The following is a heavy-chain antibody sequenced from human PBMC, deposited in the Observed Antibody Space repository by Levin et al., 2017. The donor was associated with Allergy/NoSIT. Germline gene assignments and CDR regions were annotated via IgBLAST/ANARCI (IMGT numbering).Heavy chain of an antibody. J-gene: IGHJ4*02. V-gene: IGHV4-39*07. Sequence: SETLSLTCTVSGGSISSSTHYWGWVRQAPGKGLEWIGSIYYSGVTYYNPSLKSRVTISVDRFQNQFSLKLRSVTAAATAVYYCARERDLIGARAPFDYWGQGTLVTVSS. CDR2: IYYSGVT. D-gene: IGHD6-6*01. CDR3: ARERDLIGARAPFDY. CDR1: GGSISSSTHY.